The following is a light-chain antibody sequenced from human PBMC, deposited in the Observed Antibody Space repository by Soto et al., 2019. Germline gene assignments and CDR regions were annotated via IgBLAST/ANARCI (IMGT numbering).Light chain of an antibody. CDR3: QQYNNYFSWT. Sequence: DIQMTQSPSTLSASVGDRVTITCRASQSISIWLAWYQQKPGKAPNILIYDASTLVSGVPSRFSGSGSGTEFTLTISSLQPDDIATYYCQQYNNYFSWTFGQGTKVEIK. CDR1: QSISIW. CDR2: DAS. J-gene: IGKJ1*01. V-gene: IGKV1-5*01.